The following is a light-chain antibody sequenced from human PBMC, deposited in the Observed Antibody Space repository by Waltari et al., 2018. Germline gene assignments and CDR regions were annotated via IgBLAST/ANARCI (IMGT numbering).Light chain of an antibody. Sequence: QSVLTQPPSVSVAPGQKVTISCSGTRSNIGHNYVSWYRQLPGTVPQLHIYENNGRPSWSPDRFSGSKSGTSATLGISGLNTGDEADYYCATWDNSLNAGVFGGGTRLTVL. V-gene: IGLV1-51*02. CDR3: ATWDNSLNAGV. CDR2: ENN. J-gene: IGLJ3*02. CDR1: RSNIGHNY.